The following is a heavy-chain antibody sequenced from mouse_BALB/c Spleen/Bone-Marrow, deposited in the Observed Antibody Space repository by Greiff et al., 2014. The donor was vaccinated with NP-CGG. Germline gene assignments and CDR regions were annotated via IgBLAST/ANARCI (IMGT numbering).Heavy chain of an antibody. Sequence: LEESGPELMKPGASVKVSCKASGYSFTSYYTHWVKQSHGKSLEWIGYIDPFNGGTSYNQKFKGKATLTVDKSSSTAYMHLSSLTSEDSAVYYCAPLSRYFDVWGAGTTVTVSS. CDR3: APLSRYFDV. J-gene: IGHJ1*01. CDR2: IDPFNGGT. CDR1: GYSFTSYY. D-gene: IGHD6-2*01. V-gene: IGHV1S135*01.